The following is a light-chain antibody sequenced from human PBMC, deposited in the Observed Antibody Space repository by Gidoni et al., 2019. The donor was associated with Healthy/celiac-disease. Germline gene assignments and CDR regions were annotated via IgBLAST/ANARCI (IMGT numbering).Light chain of an antibody. CDR1: QSVSSSY. Sequence: EIVLTQSPGTLSLSPGERATLSCRASQSVSSSYLSWYQQKPGQAPRLLIYGASSRATGIPDRCSGSGSWTDYTLTISRLEPEDVAVYYCQQYGSSRLYTFGQGTKLEIK. V-gene: IGKV3-20*01. CDR2: GAS. CDR3: QQYGSSRLYT. J-gene: IGKJ2*01.